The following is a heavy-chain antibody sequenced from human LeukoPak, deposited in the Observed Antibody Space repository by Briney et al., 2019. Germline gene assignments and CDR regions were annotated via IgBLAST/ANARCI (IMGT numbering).Heavy chain of an antibody. Sequence: GGSLRLSCVASGFTFSSYAMSWVRQAPGKGLEWVSAISVSGGSTYYADSVKGRFTISRDNSKNTLYLQMNSLRAEDTAVYYCAKALSSGWGNFDYLGQGTLVTVSS. CDR3: AKALSSGWGNFDY. J-gene: IGHJ4*02. CDR1: GFTFSSYA. CDR2: ISVSGGST. V-gene: IGHV3-23*01. D-gene: IGHD6-19*01.